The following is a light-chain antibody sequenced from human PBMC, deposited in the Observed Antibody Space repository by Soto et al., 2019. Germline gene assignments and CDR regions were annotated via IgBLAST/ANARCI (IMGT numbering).Light chain of an antibody. CDR3: QQHSSFAS. J-gene: IGKJ4*01. V-gene: IGKV1-5*01. Sequence: DIQITESCSPLSASVGDRVRITFRASQTISSWLAWYQQKPGKAPKLLIFDVSSLQSGVPSRFSGTGSETEFTLTISGLQPDDFATYYCQQHSSFASFGGGTTVDIK. CDR2: DVS. CDR1: QTISSW.